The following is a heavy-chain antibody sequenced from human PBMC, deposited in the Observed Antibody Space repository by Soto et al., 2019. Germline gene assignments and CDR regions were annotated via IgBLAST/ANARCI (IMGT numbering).Heavy chain of an antibody. CDR3: ASLYYYYMDV. CDR1: GGSFSGYY. Sequence: SETLSLTCAVYGGSFSGYYWSWIRQPPGKGLEWIGEINHSGSTNYNPSLKSRVTISVDTSKNQFSLKLSSVTAADTAVYYCASLYYYYMDVWGKGTTVTSP. V-gene: IGHV4-34*01. CDR2: INHSGST. J-gene: IGHJ6*03.